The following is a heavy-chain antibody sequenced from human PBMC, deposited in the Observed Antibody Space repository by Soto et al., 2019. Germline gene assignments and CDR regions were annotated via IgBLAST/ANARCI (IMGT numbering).Heavy chain of an antibody. V-gene: IGHV1-69*01. J-gene: IGHJ4*02. D-gene: IGHD4-4*01. CDR3: ARGGNYSNYVPLFGY. CDR2: IIPIFGTA. Sequence: QVQLVQTGAEVKKPGSSVKVSCKASGGTFSSYAISWVRQAPGQGLEWMGGIIPIFGTANYAQKFQGRVTITADESTSTAYMELRSLRSEDTAVYYCARGGNYSNYVPLFGYWGQGTLVTVSS. CDR1: GGTFSSYA.